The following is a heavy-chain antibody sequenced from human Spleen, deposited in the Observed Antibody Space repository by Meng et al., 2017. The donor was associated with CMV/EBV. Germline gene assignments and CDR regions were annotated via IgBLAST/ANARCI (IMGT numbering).Heavy chain of an antibody. CDR1: GGSLTSGDYY. D-gene: IGHD3/OR15-3a*01. Sequence: SGGSLTSGDYYWSWIRQPPGKGLEWIGYIYYSGSTYYNPSLRSRLTISVDTSRNEFSLSLNSVTAADTAVYYCARVVDWRYYWFDPWGQGSLVTVSS. J-gene: IGHJ5*02. CDR3: ARVVDWRYYWFDP. CDR2: IYYSGST. V-gene: IGHV4-30-4*08.